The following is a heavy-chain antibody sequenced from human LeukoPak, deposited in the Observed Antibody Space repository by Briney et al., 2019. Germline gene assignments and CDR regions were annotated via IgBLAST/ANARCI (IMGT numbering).Heavy chain of an antibody. CDR1: GYAFTSYY. CDR2: INPSGGST. D-gene: IGHD6-13*01. J-gene: IGHJ6*02. V-gene: IGHV1-46*01. Sequence: ASVKVSCKASGYAFTSYYMHWVRQAPGQGLEWMGIINPSGGSTSYAQKFQGRVTMTRDTSISTAYMELRRLRSDDTAVYYCARVKGDSSPGYYYYYGMDVWGQGTTVTVSS. CDR3: ARVKGDSSPGYYYYYGMDV.